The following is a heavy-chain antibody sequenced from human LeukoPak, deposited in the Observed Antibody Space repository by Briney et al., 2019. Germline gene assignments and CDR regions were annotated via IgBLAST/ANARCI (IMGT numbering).Heavy chain of an antibody. Sequence: SVKVSCKASGYTFTGYYMHWVRQAPGQGLEWMGGIIPIFGTANYAQKFQGRVTITTDESTSTAYMELSSLRSEDTAVYYCARVPRRELAYYYYMDVWGKGTTVTVSS. CDR1: GYTFTGYY. CDR3: ARVPRRELAYYYYMDV. V-gene: IGHV1-69*05. D-gene: IGHD1-26*01. CDR2: IIPIFGTA. J-gene: IGHJ6*03.